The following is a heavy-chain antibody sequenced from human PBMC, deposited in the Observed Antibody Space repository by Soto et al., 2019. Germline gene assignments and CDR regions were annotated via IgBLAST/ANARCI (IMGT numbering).Heavy chain of an antibody. Sequence: EVQLVESGGGLVQPGGSLRLSCAASGFTFSSYWMSWVRQAPGKGLGRVASIKQEGSEKYYVDSVKGRFTISRDNAKNSLYLQMNSLRAEDTAVYYCARDNGEMATIYWGQGTLVTVSS. J-gene: IGHJ4*02. CDR2: IKQEGSEK. D-gene: IGHD5-12*01. V-gene: IGHV3-7*01. CDR3: ARDNGEMATIY. CDR1: GFTFSSYW.